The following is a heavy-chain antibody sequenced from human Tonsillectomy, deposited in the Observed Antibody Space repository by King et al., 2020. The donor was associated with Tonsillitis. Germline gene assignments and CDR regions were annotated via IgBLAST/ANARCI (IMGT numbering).Heavy chain of an antibody. J-gene: IGHJ4*02. V-gene: IGHV1-46*03. Sequence: VQLVESGAEVRKPGASVNVSCKTSGYIFTNYYMHWVRLAPGQGLEWMGLIDPTGVTTSYAQRFQGRITMTSDTSTSTVYMEVSGLKSEDTAVYYCARFRGYFGYDYWGQGTLVTVSS. D-gene: IGHD5-12*01. CDR1: GYIFTNYY. CDR3: ARFRGYFGYDY. CDR2: IDPTGVTT.